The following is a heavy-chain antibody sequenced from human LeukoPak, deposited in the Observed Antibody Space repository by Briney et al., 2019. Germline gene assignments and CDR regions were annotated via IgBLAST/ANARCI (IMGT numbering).Heavy chain of an antibody. CDR2: INPNSGGT. CDR1: GYTFTCYY. D-gene: IGHD6-13*01. CDR3: ARDLVQYSSSWFRDNWFDP. Sequence: GASVKVSCKASGYTFTCYYMHWVRQAPGQGLEWMGWINPNSGGTNYAQKFQGRVAMTRDTSISTAYMELSRLRSDDTAVYYCARDLVQYSSSWFRDNWFDPWGQGTLVTVSS. J-gene: IGHJ5*02. V-gene: IGHV1-2*02.